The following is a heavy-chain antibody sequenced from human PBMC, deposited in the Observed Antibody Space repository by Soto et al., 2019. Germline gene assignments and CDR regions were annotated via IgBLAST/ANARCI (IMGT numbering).Heavy chain of an antibody. J-gene: IGHJ4*02. CDR1: GFTFSTYW. Sequence: VQLVESGGGLVQPGESLRLSCAASGFTFSTYWMHWVRQAPGKGLVWVSGVNSDGSIINYADSVKGRFTISRDNAKNTLYLQMNSLRAEDTAVYYCARAYYYDTSGYWGFDHWGQGTLVTASS. CDR2: VNSDGSII. CDR3: ARAYYYDTSGYWGFDH. D-gene: IGHD3-22*01. V-gene: IGHV3-74*01.